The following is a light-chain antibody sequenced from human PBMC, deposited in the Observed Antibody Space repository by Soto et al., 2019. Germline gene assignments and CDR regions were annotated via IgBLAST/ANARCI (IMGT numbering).Light chain of an antibody. V-gene: IGKV1-33*01. Sequence: DIQMTQSPAALSVSVGERVTITCQASQDIYIYLNWYQQKQGEAPNLLIYDASNLEAGVPSRFSGSGSGTHFTLTITRLQPEDIATYYCQQYDTLPPFTFGPGTRLDLK. J-gene: IGKJ2*01. CDR2: DAS. CDR1: QDIYIY. CDR3: QQYDTLPPFT.